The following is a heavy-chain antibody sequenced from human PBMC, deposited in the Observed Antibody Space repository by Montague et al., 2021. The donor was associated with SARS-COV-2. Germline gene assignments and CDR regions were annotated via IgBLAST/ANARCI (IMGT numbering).Heavy chain of an antibody. D-gene: IGHD2-21*01. V-gene: IGHV4-61*02. CDR1: GGSVNSGNYY. CDR2: ISTSGNT. CDR3: ARDTEGEIGTDSYYKMDV. J-gene: IGHJ6*02. Sequence: TLSLTCTVSGGSVNSGNYYWGWIRQPAGKRLEWMGRISTSGNTYYNPSLESRLSILVDTSKNQFSLNLRSVTAADTAVYYCARDTEGEIGTDSYYKMDVWGLGTTVTVSS.